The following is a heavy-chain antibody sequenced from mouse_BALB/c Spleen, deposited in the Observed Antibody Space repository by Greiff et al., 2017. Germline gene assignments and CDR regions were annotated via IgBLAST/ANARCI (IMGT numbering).Heavy chain of an antibody. CDR1: GYTFTDYV. CDR3: ARAYGSRGSMDY. CDR2: IYPGSGST. V-gene: IGHV1-81*01. Sequence: QVQLQQSGAELVRPGTSVKVSCKASGYTFTDYVISWVKQRTGQGLEWIGEIYPGSGSTYYNEKSKGKATLTADKSSNTAYMQLSSLTSEDSAVYFCARAYGSRGSMDYWGQGTSGTVSS. D-gene: IGHD1-1*01. J-gene: IGHJ4*01.